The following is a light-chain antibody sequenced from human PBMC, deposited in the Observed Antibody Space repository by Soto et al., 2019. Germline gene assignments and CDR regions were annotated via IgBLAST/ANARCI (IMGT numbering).Light chain of an antibody. CDR1: QSISSW. J-gene: IGKJ2*01. CDR2: KAS. CDR3: QQYNSYLYT. V-gene: IGKV1-5*03. Sequence: DIQMTQSPSTLSASVGDRVTITCRASQSISSWLAWYQQKPGKAPKLLIYKASSLESGVPSRFSGSGSGTEFTLTISSLQPDDFATYSFQQYNSYLYTFGQGTKLEI.